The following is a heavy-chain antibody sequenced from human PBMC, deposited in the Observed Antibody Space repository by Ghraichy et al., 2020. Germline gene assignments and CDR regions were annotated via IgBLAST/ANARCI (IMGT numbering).Heavy chain of an antibody. J-gene: IGHJ6*02. V-gene: IGHV3-43*01. D-gene: IGHD6-13*01. CDR2: ISWDGGST. CDR1: GFTFDDYT. Sequence: GESLNISCAASGFTFDDYTMHWVRQAPGKGLEWVSLISWDGGSTYYADSVKGRFTISRDNSKNSLYLQMNSLRTEDTALYYCAKDRGRSRSWYGYYYYYGMDVWGQGTTVTVSS. CDR3: AKDRGRSRSWYGYYYYYGMDV.